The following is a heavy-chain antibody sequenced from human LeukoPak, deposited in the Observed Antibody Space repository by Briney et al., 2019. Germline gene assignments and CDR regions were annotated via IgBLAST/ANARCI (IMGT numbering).Heavy chain of an antibody. J-gene: IGHJ4*02. Sequence: SETLSLTCTVSGGSISSSSYYWGWIRQPPGKGLEWIGSIYYSGSTYYNPSLKSRVTISVDTSKNQFSLKLSSVTAADTAVYYCARSGGGRDFDYWGQGTLVTVSS. CDR3: ARSGGGRDFDY. D-gene: IGHD1-26*01. CDR1: GGSISSSSYY. CDR2: IYYSGST. V-gene: IGHV4-39*07.